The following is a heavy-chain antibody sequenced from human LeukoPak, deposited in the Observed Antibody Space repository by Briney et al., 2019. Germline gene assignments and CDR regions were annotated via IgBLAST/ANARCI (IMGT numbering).Heavy chain of an antibody. CDR1: RFTFSSYA. Sequence: GGSLRLSCAASRFTFSSYAMSWVRQAPGKGLEWVSAISGSGGSTYYADSVKGRFTISRDNSKNTLYLQMNSLRAEDTAVYYCAKDRGSSSWYPDAFDIWGQGTMVTVSS. CDR2: ISGSGGST. CDR3: AKDRGSSSWYPDAFDI. J-gene: IGHJ3*02. V-gene: IGHV3-23*01. D-gene: IGHD6-13*01.